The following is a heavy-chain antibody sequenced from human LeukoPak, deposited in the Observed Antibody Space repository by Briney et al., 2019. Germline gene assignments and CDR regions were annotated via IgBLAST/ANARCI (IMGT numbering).Heavy chain of an antibody. Sequence: PGGSLRLSCAASGFTFSSYAMSWVRQAPGKGLGWVSAIIVSGGSTYYADSVKGRFTISRDNAKNSLYLQVNSLRAEDTAVYYCARGLDSSSWSYWHYFDYWGQGTLVTVSS. D-gene: IGHD6-13*01. CDR3: ARGLDSSSWSYWHYFDY. J-gene: IGHJ4*02. CDR1: GFTFSSYA. V-gene: IGHV3-23*01. CDR2: IIVSGGST.